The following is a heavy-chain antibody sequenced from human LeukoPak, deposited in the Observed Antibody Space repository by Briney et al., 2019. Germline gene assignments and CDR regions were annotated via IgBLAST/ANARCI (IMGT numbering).Heavy chain of an antibody. J-gene: IGHJ3*02. Sequence: SETLSLTCAVYGRSFSGYYWSWIRQPPGKGLEWIGEINHSGSTNYNPSLKSRVTISVDTSKNQFSLKLSSVTAADTAVYYCARIRAYYGSGSYKAFDIWGQGTMVTVSS. CDR1: GRSFSGYY. D-gene: IGHD3-10*01. CDR2: INHSGST. CDR3: ARIRAYYGSGSYKAFDI. V-gene: IGHV4-34*01.